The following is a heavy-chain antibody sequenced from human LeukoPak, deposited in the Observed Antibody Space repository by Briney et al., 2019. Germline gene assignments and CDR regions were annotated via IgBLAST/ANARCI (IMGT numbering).Heavy chain of an antibody. Sequence: SETLPLTCTVSGGSITNYYWSWIRQPPGKGLEWIGYIYYSGSTNYNPSLKSRVTISVDTSKNQFSLKLTSVTAADTAVYYCAKHQRDIVVVPAGVGYYMDVWGKGTTVTVSS. D-gene: IGHD2-2*01. CDR1: GGSITNYY. V-gene: IGHV4-59*01. J-gene: IGHJ6*03. CDR3: AKHQRDIVVVPAGVGYYMDV. CDR2: IYYSGST.